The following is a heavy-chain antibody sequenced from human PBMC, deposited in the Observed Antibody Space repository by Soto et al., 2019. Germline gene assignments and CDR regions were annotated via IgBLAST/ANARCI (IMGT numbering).Heavy chain of an antibody. CDR2: IRRKANSYTT. CDR3: AMLGGWSGGSSGMDV. D-gene: IGHD6-19*01. J-gene: IGHJ6*02. V-gene: IGHV3-72*01. CDR1: GLIFSDYH. Sequence: EVQLVESGGGLVQPGGSLRLSCAASGLIFSDYHMDWVRQAPGKGLEWVGRIRRKANSYTTEYAASVKGRFTISRDDSKNSLYLQMNSLKSEDTAVYYCAMLGGWSGGSSGMDVWGQGTRVTLSS.